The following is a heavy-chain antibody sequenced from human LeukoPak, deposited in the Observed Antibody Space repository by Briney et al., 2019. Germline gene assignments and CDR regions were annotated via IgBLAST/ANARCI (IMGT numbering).Heavy chain of an antibody. CDR2: IYYSGST. V-gene: IGHV4-39*07. D-gene: IGHD2-15*01. CDR3: AELLNFDY. CDR1: GGSISSSSYY. Sequence: PSETLSLTCTVSGGSISSSSYYWGWIRQPPGKGLEWIGSIYYSGSTYYNPSLKSRVTISVDTSKNQFSLKLSSVTAADTAVYYCAELLNFDYWGQGTLVTVSP. J-gene: IGHJ4*02.